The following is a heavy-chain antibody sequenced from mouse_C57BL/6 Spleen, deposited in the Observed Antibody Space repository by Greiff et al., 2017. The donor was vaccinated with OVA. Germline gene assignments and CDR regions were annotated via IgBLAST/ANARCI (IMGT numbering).Heavy chain of an antibody. CDR2: IRNKANGYTT. V-gene: IGHV7-3*01. J-gene: IGHJ2*01. CDR3: ARYRIYDYDEGGYFDY. CDR1: GFTFTDYY. Sequence: EVMLVESGGGLVQPGGSLSLSCAASGFTFTDYYMSWVRQPPGKALEWLGFIRNKANGYTTEYSASVKGRFTISRDNSQSILYLQMNALRAEDSATYYCARYRIYDYDEGGYFDYWGQGTTLTVSS. D-gene: IGHD2-4*01.